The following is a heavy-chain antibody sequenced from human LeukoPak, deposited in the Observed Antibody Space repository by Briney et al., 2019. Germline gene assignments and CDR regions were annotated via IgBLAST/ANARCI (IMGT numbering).Heavy chain of an antibody. CDR3: AKRMSGSYYPEY. D-gene: IGHD1-26*01. CDR1: GFTFSSYG. Sequence: HPGGSLRLSCAASGFTFSSYGMHWVRQAPGKGLQWVAVISYDGSNKYYADSVKGRFTISRDNSENTLYLQMNSLTAEDTAVYYCAKRMSGSYYPEYWGQGTLVTVSS. CDR2: ISYDGSNK. J-gene: IGHJ4*02. V-gene: IGHV3-30*18.